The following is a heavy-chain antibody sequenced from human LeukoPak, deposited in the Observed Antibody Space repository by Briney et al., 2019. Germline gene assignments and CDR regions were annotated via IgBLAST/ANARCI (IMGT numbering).Heavy chain of an antibody. V-gene: IGHV3-7*01. CDR1: GFTFSAYW. CDR2: IKQNGSEK. CDR3: SRKWMQLWPFDY. Sequence: GGSLRLSCAASGFTFSAYWMSWVRQAPGKGLEWVANIKQNGSEKYHADSVRGRFTISRDNARNSLYLQMNSLRAEDMAVYYLSRKWMQLWPFDYWGQGALVTVSS. J-gene: IGHJ4*02. D-gene: IGHD5-18*01.